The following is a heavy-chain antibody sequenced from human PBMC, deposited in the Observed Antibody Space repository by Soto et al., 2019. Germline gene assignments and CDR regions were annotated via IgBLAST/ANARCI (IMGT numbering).Heavy chain of an antibody. V-gene: IGHV1-69*08. D-gene: IGHD3-10*01. Sequence: QVQLVQSGAEVKKPGSSVKVSCKASGGTFSSYTISWVRQAPGQGLEWMGRIIPILGIANYAQKFQGRVTITADKSTSTAYMELSSLRSEDTSVYYCARDPGYYYGSGKHMDVWGNGTTVTVSS. CDR2: IIPILGIA. CDR1: GGTFSSYT. CDR3: ARDPGYYYGSGKHMDV. J-gene: IGHJ6*03.